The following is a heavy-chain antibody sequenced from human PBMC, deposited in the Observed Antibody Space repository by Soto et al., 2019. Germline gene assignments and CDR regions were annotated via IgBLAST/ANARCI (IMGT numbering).Heavy chain of an antibody. CDR2: IYFDGITT. J-gene: IGHJ4*02. Sequence: EVQLVESGGGVVQPGGALRLSCTDSGFTFNTHWMHWGRQAPGKGLVWVSRIYFDGITTNYADSVKGRLTVSRDNAKYTVYLHVNTLRDEDTAVYYGARGGAMGVDYGGQGTRVTVSS. CDR3: ARGGAMGVDY. CDR1: GFTFNTHW. V-gene: IGHV3-74*01. D-gene: IGHD1-26*01.